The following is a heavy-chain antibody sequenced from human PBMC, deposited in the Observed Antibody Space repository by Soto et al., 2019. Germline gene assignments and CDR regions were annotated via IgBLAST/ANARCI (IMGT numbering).Heavy chain of an antibody. CDR3: SRRAPEGFDP. V-gene: IGHV4-39*02. J-gene: IGHJ5*02. CDR2: IDYRGTI. Sequence: PSETLSLTCTVSGGSNATSSYFWAWIRRPPGKGLEWIGSIDYRGTIYNNPSLKSRVTISVDTSKNHFSLKLDSVTAADTALYYCSRRAPEGFDPWGQGTLVTVSS. CDR1: GGSNATSSYF.